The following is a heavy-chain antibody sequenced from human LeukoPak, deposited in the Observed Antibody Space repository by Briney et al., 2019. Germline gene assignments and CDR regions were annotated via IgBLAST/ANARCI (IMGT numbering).Heavy chain of an antibody. D-gene: IGHD3-10*01. CDR2: IYSGGST. V-gene: IGHV3-53*01. CDR1: GFTVSSNY. J-gene: IGHJ3*02. CDR3: ARESGFRGDAFDI. Sequence: LPGGSLRLSCAASGFTVSSNYMSWVRQAPGKGLEWVSIIYSGGSTFYADSVKGRFIISRDNAKNSLYLQMNSLRAEDTAVYYCARESGFRGDAFDIWGQGTMVTVSS.